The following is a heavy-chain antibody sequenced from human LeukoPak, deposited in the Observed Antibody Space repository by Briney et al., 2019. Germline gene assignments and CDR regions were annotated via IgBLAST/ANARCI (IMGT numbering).Heavy chain of an antibody. D-gene: IGHD2-21*02. CDR3: TTQVVVVTAIPD. CDR2: IKSKTDGGTT. Sequence: GGSLRLSCAASGFTFSNAWMSWVRQAPGKGLEWVGRIKSKTDGGTTDYAAPVKGRFTISRDDSKNTLYLQMNSLKTEDTAVYYCTTQVVVVTAIPDWGQGTLVTVSS. CDR1: GFTFSNAW. V-gene: IGHV3-15*01. J-gene: IGHJ4*02.